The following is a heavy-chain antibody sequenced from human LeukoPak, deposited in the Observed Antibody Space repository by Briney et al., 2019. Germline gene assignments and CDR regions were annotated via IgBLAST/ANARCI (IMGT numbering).Heavy chain of an antibody. CDR1: GYTFIDYY. CDR2: IDPDSGGT. D-gene: IGHD3-22*01. J-gene: IGHJ3*02. CDR3: AREYYDTSGSKYAFDI. V-gene: IGHV1-2*02. Sequence: ASVRVSCTSSGYTFIDYYIHWVRQAPGQGLEWMGCIDPDSGGTKFAQQSQGRVTLTRDTSIRTAYMELSRLTSDDTAIYYCAREYYDTSGSKYAFDIWGQGTMVTVSS.